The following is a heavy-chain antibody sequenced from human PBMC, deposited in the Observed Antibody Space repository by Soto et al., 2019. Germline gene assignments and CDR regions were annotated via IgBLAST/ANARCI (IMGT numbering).Heavy chain of an antibody. Sequence: GGSLRLSCAASGFTFSSYAMHSVRQAPGKGLEYVSAISSNGGSTYYANSVKGRFTISRDNSKNTLYLQMGSLRAEDMAVYYCARDSSWAGYFDYWGQGTLVTVSS. CDR3: ARDSSWAGYFDY. V-gene: IGHV3-64*01. CDR2: ISSNGGST. J-gene: IGHJ4*02. CDR1: GFTFSSYA.